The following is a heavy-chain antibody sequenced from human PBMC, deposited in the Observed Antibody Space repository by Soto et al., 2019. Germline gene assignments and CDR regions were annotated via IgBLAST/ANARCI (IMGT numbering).Heavy chain of an antibody. D-gene: IGHD4-4*01. V-gene: IGHV1-2*04. J-gene: IGHJ6*02. CDR2: INPNSGGT. CDR1: GYTFTGCY. Sequence: GASVKVSCKASGYTFTGCYMHWVRQAPGQGLEWMGWINPNSGGTNYAQKFQGWVTMTRDTSISTAYMELSRLRSDDTAVYYCARETPRTVKYGMDVWGQGTTVTVSS. CDR3: ARETPRTVKYGMDV.